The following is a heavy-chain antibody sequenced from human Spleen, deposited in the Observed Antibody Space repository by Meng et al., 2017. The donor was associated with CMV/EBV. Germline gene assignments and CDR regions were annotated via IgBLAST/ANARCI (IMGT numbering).Heavy chain of an antibody. CDR3: ARDDYSLNYYYGMDV. J-gene: IGHJ6*02. D-gene: IGHD4-11*01. CDR2: ISYDGSNK. CDR1: RFTFSSYA. Sequence: GESLKISCAASRFTFSSYAMHWVRQAPGKGLEWVAVISYDGSNKYYADSVKGRFTISRDNSKNTLYLQMNSLRAEDTAVYYCARDDYSLNYYYGMDVWGQGTTVTVSS. V-gene: IGHV3-30*04.